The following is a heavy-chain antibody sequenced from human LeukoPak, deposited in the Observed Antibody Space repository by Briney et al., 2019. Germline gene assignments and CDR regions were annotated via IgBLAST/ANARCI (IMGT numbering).Heavy chain of an antibody. CDR2: IFRSSDM. J-gene: IGHJ4*02. V-gene: IGHV3-21*01. CDR1: GFTFSTYI. CDR3: ARDLANHYDSSCF. D-gene: IGHD3-22*01. Sequence: GGALRLSRAASGFTFSTYIMNWVRQAPRKGLEWVSSIFRSSDMSYTDSVKGRFTISRHNTKQTLYLQRNSLRGETTAVHYSARDLANHYDSSCFWGQGKLVLVTS.